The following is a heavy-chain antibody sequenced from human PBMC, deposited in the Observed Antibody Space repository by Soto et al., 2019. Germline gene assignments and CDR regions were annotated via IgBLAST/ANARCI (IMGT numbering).Heavy chain of an antibody. CDR2: INQSGSP. CDR3: ARLAATGLY. Sequence: QVRLQQWGAGLLKPSETLSLTCAVYGGSLSAFYWTWIRQAPGKGLEWIGEINQSGSPTYNPSRKSRLTISLDTSQNQFSLNLQYVTAAHPAVYYFARLAATGLYWGQGTLVTVSS. CDR1: GGSLSAFY. D-gene: IGHD6-13*01. J-gene: IGHJ4*02. V-gene: IGHV4-34*01.